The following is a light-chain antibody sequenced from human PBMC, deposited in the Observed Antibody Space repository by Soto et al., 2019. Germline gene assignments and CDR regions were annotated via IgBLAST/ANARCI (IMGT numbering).Light chain of an antibody. J-gene: IGLJ1*01. Sequence: QSALTQPPSVSGSPGQSATISCTGTSNDIGRYIHVSWYQQHPGKAPKLMIYDVIQRPSGVPDRFSGSKSGNTASLTISGLQAEDEADYYCCSYAGNPYVFGTGTKLTVL. V-gene: IGLV2-11*01. CDR3: CSYAGNPYV. CDR2: DVI. CDR1: SNDIGRYIH.